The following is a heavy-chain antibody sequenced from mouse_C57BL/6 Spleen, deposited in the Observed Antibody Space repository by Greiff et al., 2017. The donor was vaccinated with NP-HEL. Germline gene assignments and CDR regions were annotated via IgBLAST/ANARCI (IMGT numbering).Heavy chain of an antibody. Sequence: EADGFTFTDYYMCWVRQPLGKALEWLGFFRHNANGYTTEYSASVMGRFTISRDNSQSILCLQMNALRAEDSATYYCARSYGGYWGQGTTLTVSS. CDR3: ARSYGGY. CDR1: GFTFTDYY. J-gene: IGHJ2*01. D-gene: IGHD1-1*02. CDR2: FRHNANGYTT. V-gene: IGHV7-3*01.